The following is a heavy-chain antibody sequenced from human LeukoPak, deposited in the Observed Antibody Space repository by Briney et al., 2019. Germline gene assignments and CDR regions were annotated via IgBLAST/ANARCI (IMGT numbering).Heavy chain of an antibody. CDR1: GGSISNSSYY. D-gene: IGHD3-22*01. CDR3: AKEEGYYYDSGGYYVEYFQH. J-gene: IGHJ1*01. CDR2: VYYRGSA. V-gene: IGHV4-39*07. Sequence: PETLSLTCTVSGGSISNSSYYWGWIRQPPGKGLEWIGNVYYRGSAYYNPSLKSRVTISIDTSKNQFSLKLSSLTAADTAVYYCAKEEGYYYDSGGYYVEYFQHWGQGTLVTVSS.